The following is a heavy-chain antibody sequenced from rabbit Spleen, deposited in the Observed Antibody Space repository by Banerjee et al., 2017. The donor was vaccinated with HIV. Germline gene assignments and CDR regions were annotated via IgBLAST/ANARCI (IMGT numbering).Heavy chain of an antibody. CDR3: ARDTASSFSSYGMDL. D-gene: IGHD8-1*01. J-gene: IGHJ6*01. V-gene: IGHV1S45*01. CDR1: GFSFNSGYD. Sequence: QEQLVESGGGLVKPEGSLKLSCTASGFSFNSGYDMCWVRQAPGKGLEWIACIDAGSSGFTYFATWAKGRFTISKTSSTTVTLEMTRLTAADTATYFCARDTASSFSSYGMDLWGQGTLVTVS. CDR2: IDAGSSGFT.